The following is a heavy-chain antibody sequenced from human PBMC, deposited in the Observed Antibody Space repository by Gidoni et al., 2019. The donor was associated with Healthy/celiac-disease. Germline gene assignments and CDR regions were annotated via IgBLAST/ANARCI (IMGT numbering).Heavy chain of an antibody. J-gene: IGHJ4*02. CDR1: GGSFSGYY. CDR2: INHSGST. CDR3: ARDMVRGVVDY. V-gene: IGHV4-34*01. Sequence: QVQLQQWGAGLLKPSETLSLTCAVYGGSFSGYYWSWIRQPPGKGLEWIGEINHSGSTNYNPSLKSRVIISVDTSKNQFSLKLSSVTAADTAVYYCARDMVRGVVDYWGQGTLVTVSS. D-gene: IGHD3-10*01.